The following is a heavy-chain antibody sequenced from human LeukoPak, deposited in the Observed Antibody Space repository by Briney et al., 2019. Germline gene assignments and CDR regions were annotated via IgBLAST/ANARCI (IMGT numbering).Heavy chain of an antibody. CDR3: ARRGGTMVRGAPWLYNWFDP. J-gene: IGHJ5*02. Sequence: SETLSLTCAVYGGSFSGYYWSWIRQPPGKGLEWIGEINHSGSTNYNPSLKSRVTISVDTSKNQFSLKLSSVTAADTAVYYCARRGGTMVRGAPWLYNWFDPWGQGTLVTVSS. CDR2: INHSGST. CDR1: GGSFSGYY. V-gene: IGHV4-34*01. D-gene: IGHD3-10*01.